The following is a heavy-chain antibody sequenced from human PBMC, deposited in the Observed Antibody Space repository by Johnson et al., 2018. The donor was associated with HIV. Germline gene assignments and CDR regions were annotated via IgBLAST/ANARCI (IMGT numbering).Heavy chain of an antibody. CDR3: AKDPTDFGADWAFDI. CDR1: GFTFSSYD. D-gene: IGHD3-10*01. J-gene: IGHJ3*02. Sequence: QVQLVESGGGVVQPGRSLRLSCAASGFTFSSYDMHWVRQAPGKGLEWVAVISFDGSNKYYVDSVKGRFTISRDNSKNTFYLQMNSLRGDDTAVYYCAKDPTDFGADWAFDIWGQGTMVTVSS. CDR2: ISFDGSNK. V-gene: IGHV3-30*18.